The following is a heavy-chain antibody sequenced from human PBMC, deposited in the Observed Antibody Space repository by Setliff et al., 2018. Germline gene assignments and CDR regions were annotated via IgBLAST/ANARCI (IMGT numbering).Heavy chain of an antibody. CDR3: AKDGSGSYDYLDY. D-gene: IGHD6-13*01. J-gene: IGHJ4*02. CDR1: GFTFSSYA. Sequence: PGGSLRLSCAASGFTFSSYAMTWVRQAPGKGLEWVSVISGSGGSTYYADSVKGRFTISRDNSKNTLYLQMNSLRAEDTAVYYCAKDGSGSYDYLDYWGQGPWSPSPQ. V-gene: IGHV3-23*01. CDR2: ISGSGGST.